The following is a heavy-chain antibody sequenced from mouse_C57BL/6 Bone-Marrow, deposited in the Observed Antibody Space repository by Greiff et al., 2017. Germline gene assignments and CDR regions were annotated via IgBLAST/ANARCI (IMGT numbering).Heavy chain of an antibody. D-gene: IGHD1-1*01. CDR1: GYTFTSYW. CDR2: LNPSSGYT. Sequence: VQLQQSGAELAKPGASVKLSCKASGYTFTSYWMHWVKQRPGQGLEWIGYLNPSSGYTKYNQKFKGQATLTADKSSSTAYMQLSRLTYEDSAVYYCSRRPYYYGWYYAMDDWGQGTSVTVSS. J-gene: IGHJ4*01. V-gene: IGHV1-7*01. CDR3: SRRPYYYGWYYAMDD.